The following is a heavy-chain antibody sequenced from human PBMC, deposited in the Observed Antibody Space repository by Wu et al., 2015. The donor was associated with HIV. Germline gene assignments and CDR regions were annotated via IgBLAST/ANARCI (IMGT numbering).Heavy chain of an antibody. V-gene: IGHV1-69*11. D-gene: IGHD3-9*01. CDR1: RDTFKRFA. J-gene: IGHJ2*01. CDR2: ITPVLGST. CDR3: AEGVGPCSRLVPTP. Sequence: QVQLVQSGAEIKKPGSSVKVSCKASRDTFKRFAITWVRQAPGQGLECMGKITPVLGSTVYTQKFRDRVTITADESTSTSYMELSSLTSEDTAVYYCAEGVGPCSRLVPTPWGRGNPVIVSS.